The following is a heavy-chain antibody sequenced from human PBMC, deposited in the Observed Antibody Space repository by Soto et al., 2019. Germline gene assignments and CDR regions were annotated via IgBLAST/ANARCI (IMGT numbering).Heavy chain of an antibody. Sequence: WGSLRLSCAASGYTVSSYAMDWVRQAPGKGLEWVAVISYDGSNKYYADSVKGRFTISRDNSKNTLYLQMNSLRAEDTAVYYCARDPLWGTAMVLWYFDLWGRGTLLTVSS. J-gene: IGHJ2*01. D-gene: IGHD5-18*01. CDR2: ISYDGSNK. CDR3: ARDPLWGTAMVLWYFDL. V-gene: IGHV3-30-3*01. CDR1: GYTVSSYA.